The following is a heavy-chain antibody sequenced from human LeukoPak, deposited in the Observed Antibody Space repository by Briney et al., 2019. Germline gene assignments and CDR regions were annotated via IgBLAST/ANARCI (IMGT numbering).Heavy chain of an antibody. CDR2: ISGSGGNT. D-gene: IGHD1-26*01. CDR1: GFTFSSYA. CDR3: AKTGSYYYFNY. J-gene: IGHJ4*02. Sequence: PGGSLRLSCAASGFTFSSYAMSWVRQAPGKGLEWVSGISGSGGNTYYADSVKGRFTISRDSSKNTLYLHMNSLRAEDTAIYYCAKTGSYYYFNYWGQGTLVTVSS. V-gene: IGHV3-23*01.